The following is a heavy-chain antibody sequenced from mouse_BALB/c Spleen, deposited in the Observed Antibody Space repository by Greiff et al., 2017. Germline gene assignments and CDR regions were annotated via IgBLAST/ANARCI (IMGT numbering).Heavy chain of an antibody. J-gene: IGHJ3*01. CDR1: GFTFSSYG. Sequence: EVQGVESGGDLVKPGGSLKLSCAASGFTFSSYGMSWVRQTPDKRLEWVATISSGGSYTYYPDSVKGRFTISRDNAKNTLYLQMSSLKSEDTAMYYCARTPCGSSYWFAYWGQGTLVTVSA. CDR2: ISSGGSYT. CDR3: ARTPCGSSYWFAY. V-gene: IGHV5-6*01. D-gene: IGHD1-1*01.